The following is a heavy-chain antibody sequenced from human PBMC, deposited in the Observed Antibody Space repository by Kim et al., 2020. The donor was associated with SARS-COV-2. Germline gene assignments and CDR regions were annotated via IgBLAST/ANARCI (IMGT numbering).Heavy chain of an antibody. V-gene: IGHV3-73*01. D-gene: IGHD3-3*01. J-gene: IGHJ4*02. CDR1: GFTFSDST. Sequence: GGSLRLSCAASGFTFSDSTMHWVRQASGKGLEWVGRIRSKTNSYATAYAASVKGRFTISRDDSKHTAYLQMNSLKTEDTAVYYCTRLDLWGQGTLVTVSS. CDR2: IRSKTNSYAT. CDR3: TRLDL.